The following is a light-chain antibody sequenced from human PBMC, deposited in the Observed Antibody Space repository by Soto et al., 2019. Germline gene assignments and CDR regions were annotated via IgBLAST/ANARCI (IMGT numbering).Light chain of an antibody. CDR3: MQALQSPRT. J-gene: IGKJ2*01. Sequence: DVVMTQSPLSLPVTPGEPASISCNSSQRLLNSNGYNYLDWYLQRPGQSPQLLIYLGSNRASGVPDRFSGSGSGTDFTLKISRVEAEDVGVYYCMQALQSPRTLGQGTKLEIK. V-gene: IGKV2-28*01. CDR2: LGS. CDR1: QRLLNSNGYNY.